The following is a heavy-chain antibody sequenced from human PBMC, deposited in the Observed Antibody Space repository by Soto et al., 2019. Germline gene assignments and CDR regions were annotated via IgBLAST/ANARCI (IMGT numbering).Heavy chain of an antibody. CDR3: ARRRGSGWFRGNGYYFDY. J-gene: IGHJ4*02. D-gene: IGHD6-19*01. CDR1: GGSISSYY. CDR2: IYYSGST. Sequence: SETLSLTCTVSGGSISSYYWSWIRQPPGKGLEWIGYIYYSGSTNYNPSLKSRVTISVDTSKNQFSLKLSSVTAADTAVYYCARRRGSGWFRGNGYYFDYWGQGTLVTVSS. V-gene: IGHV4-59*08.